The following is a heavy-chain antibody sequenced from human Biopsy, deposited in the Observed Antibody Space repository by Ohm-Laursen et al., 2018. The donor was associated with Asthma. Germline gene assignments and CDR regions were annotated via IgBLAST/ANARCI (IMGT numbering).Heavy chain of an antibody. Sequence: GSLRLSCAASGFTVSRDHMFWVRQAPGQGLEWVSVIYSGGTSDTADSVRGRFTISRDFYKNTLYLQMDSLRAEDTAVYHCAKDERSYYGSDSKYMQPVPLGDWDQGTLVIVSA. CDR3: AKDERSYYGSDSKYMQPVPLGD. CDR1: GFTVSRDH. V-gene: IGHV3-53*01. CDR2: IYSGGTS. D-gene: IGHD2-21*01. J-gene: IGHJ4*02.